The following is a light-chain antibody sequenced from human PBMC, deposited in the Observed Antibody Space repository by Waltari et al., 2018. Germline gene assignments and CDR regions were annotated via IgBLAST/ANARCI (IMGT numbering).Light chain of an antibody. CDR1: QGIGRY. J-gene: IGKJ2*01. V-gene: IGKV1-9*01. CDR2: AAS. Sequence: IQLTQSPSSLSASVGDRVTVTCRASQGIGRYLAWYQPKPGKAPKLLIYAASTLQSGVPSRVSVSGSGTDFALTISSLQPEDFATYYYQQVNSYPFGQGTKLEIK. CDR3: QQVNSYP.